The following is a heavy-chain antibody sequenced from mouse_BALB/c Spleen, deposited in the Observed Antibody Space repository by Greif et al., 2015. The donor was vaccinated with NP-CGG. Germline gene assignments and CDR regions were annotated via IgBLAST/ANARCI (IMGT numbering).Heavy chain of an antibody. CDR2: ISNGGGST. D-gene: IGHD2-3*01. CDR1: GYTFSSYT. Sequence: EVMLVESGGGLVQPGGSLKLSCAASGYTFSSYTMSWVRQTPEKRLEWVAYISNGGGSTYYPDTVKGRFTISRDNAKNTLYLQMSSLKSEDTAMYYCARHDSYYFWYFDVWGAGTTVTVSS. J-gene: IGHJ1*01. CDR3: ARHDSYYFWYFDV. V-gene: IGHV5-12-2*01.